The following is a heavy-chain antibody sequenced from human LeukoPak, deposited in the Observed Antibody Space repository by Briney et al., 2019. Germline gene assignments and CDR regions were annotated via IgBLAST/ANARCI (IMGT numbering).Heavy chain of an antibody. CDR1: GGSISSYY. Sequence: SETLSLTCTVSGGSISSYYWSWIRQPPGKGLEWIGYIYYSGSTNYNPSLKSRVTISVDTSKNQFSLKLSSVTAADTAVYYCARGSSSSFSYYYYMDVWGKGTTVTVSS. D-gene: IGHD6-6*01. J-gene: IGHJ6*03. V-gene: IGHV4-59*01. CDR2: IYYSGST. CDR3: ARGSSSSFSYYYYMDV.